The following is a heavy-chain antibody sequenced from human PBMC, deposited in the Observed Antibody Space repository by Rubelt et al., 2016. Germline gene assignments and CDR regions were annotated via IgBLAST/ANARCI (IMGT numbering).Heavy chain of an antibody. CDR2: VCYSGSA. D-gene: IGHD3-22*01. Sequence: QLQLQESGPGLVKPSETLSLTCTVSGDSISISTYFWGWIRQPPGKGLEWIANVCYSGSAYYNPSLKSRVTISVDTSQNKFPRHLNTVTAADTAVYYCARVYDGTGFRQYYFDYWGLGILVTVSS. CDR1: GDSISISTYF. V-gene: IGHV4-39*07. CDR3: ARVYDGTGFRQYYFDY. J-gene: IGHJ4*02.